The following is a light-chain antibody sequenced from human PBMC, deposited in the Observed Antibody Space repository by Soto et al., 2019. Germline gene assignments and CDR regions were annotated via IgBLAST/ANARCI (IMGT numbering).Light chain of an antibody. V-gene: IGKV1-27*01. CDR2: GAS. CDR1: QDISNY. CDR3: QKYNSAPWT. J-gene: IGKJ1*01. Sequence: DIQLTQSPSSLSASVGDRVTITCRASQDISNYLAWYQQKPGKVPNLLMYGASALRSGVPSRFSGSGSGTDFTLTISSLQPKDVATYYCQKYNSAPWTFGQGTKVEIK.